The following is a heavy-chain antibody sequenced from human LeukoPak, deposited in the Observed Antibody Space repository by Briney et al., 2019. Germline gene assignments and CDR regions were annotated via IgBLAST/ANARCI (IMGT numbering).Heavy chain of an antibody. CDR3: ARWGSTSCYDY. Sequence: GGSLRLSCAASGFTFSRYGLHWVRQAPGKGLEWVSAISGSGGSTYYADSVKGRFTISRDNSKNTLYLQMNSLRAEDTAVYYCARWGSTSCYDYWGQGTLVTVSS. CDR2: ISGSGGST. CDR1: GFTFSRYG. V-gene: IGHV3-23*01. J-gene: IGHJ4*02. D-gene: IGHD2-2*01.